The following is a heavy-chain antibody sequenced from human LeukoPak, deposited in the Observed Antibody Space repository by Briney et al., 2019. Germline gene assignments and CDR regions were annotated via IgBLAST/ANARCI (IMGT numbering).Heavy chain of an antibody. J-gene: IGHJ6*02. D-gene: IGHD3-10*01. CDR3: ARQGLVRGVISPYYYGMDV. CDR1: GGSISSYY. CDR2: IYYSGST. V-gene: IGHV4-59*08. Sequence: SETLSLTCTVSGGSISSYYWSWIRQPPGKGLEWIGYIYYSGSTNYNPSLKSRVTISVDTSKNQFSLKLSSVTAADTAVYYCARQGLVRGVISPYYYGMDVWGQGTTVTVSS.